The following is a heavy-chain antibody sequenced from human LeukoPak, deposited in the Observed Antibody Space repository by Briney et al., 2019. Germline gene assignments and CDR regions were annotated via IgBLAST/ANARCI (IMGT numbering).Heavy chain of an antibody. D-gene: IGHD3-22*01. Sequence: PSETLSLTCAVSGYSITSSSWWGWIRQPPGKGLEWIGYIYHSGTTYYNPSLQSRVTMSVDTSKNQFSLKLSSVTAADTAVYYCARVLGDSSGYYYAYFDYWGQGTLVTVSS. J-gene: IGHJ4*02. V-gene: IGHV4-28*03. CDR2: IYHSGTT. CDR1: GYSITSSSW. CDR3: ARVLGDSSGYYYAYFDY.